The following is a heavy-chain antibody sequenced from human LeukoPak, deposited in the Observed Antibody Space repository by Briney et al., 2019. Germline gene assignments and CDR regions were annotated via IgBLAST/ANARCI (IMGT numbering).Heavy chain of an antibody. V-gene: IGHV1-2*02. CDR1: GYTFSDYT. D-gene: IGHD3-10*01. J-gene: IGHJ4*02. CDR3: ARSRELLDFDT. Sequence: ASVKVSCKTSGYTFSDYTIHRVRQAPGQGLEWMGWINPSSNAANYAQRFEGRVSLTRDTSISTADMVLTSLTSDDTGVYYCARSRELLDFDTWGQGTLVSVSS. CDR2: INPSSNAA.